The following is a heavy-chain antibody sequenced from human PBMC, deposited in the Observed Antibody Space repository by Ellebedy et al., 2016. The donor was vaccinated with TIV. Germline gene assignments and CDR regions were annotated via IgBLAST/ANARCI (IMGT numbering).Heavy chain of an antibody. Sequence: MPSETLSLTCTVSGGSISSFYWSWIRQPPGKGLEWIGYIYYTGGTNYNPSLKSRVTISVDTSKNQLSLKLSSVTAADTAVYYCARTPGGNVRYIYFDYWGQGTLVTVSS. CDR1: GGSISSFY. CDR3: ARTPGGNVRYIYFDY. CDR2: IYYTGGT. J-gene: IGHJ4*02. D-gene: IGHD4-23*01. V-gene: IGHV4-59*01.